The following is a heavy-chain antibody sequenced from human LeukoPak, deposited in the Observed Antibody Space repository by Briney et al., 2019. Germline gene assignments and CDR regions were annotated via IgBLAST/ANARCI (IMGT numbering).Heavy chain of an antibody. J-gene: IGHJ4*02. Sequence: SETLSLTCTVSGGSISSGDYYWGWIRQPPGKGLEWIGSIYHSGSTYYNPSLKSRVTISVDTSKNQFSLKLSSVTAADTAVYYCAREPAYSSSWYSGFDYWGQGTLVTVSS. CDR3: AREPAYSSSWYSGFDY. V-gene: IGHV4-39*07. D-gene: IGHD6-13*01. CDR2: IYHSGST. CDR1: GGSISSGDYY.